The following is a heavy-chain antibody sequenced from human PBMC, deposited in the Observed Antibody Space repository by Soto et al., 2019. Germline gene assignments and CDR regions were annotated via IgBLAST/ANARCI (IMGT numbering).Heavy chain of an antibody. J-gene: IGHJ4*02. Sequence: ASVKVSCKASGGTFSSYAISWVRQAPGQGLEWMGGIIPIFGTANYAQKFQGRVTITADEPTSTAYMELSSLRSEDTAVYYCARGSGVGASTDFDYWGQGTLVTVSS. CDR2: IIPIFGTA. D-gene: IGHD1-26*01. CDR1: GGTFSSYA. CDR3: ARGSGVGASTDFDY. V-gene: IGHV1-69*13.